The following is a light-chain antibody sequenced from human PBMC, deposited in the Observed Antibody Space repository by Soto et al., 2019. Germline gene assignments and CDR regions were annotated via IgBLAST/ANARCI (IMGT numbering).Light chain of an antibody. CDR1: QSVNNNY. V-gene: IGKV3-20*01. CDR2: GAS. Sequence: EIVLTQSPGTLSLSPGERATLSCRASQSVNNNYLAWYQQKPGQPPRLLIYGASSRAIGIPDRFSGGGSGTDFPRTISRLEPEDFAVYYCQQYGSSYTFGPGTKVDIK. J-gene: IGKJ3*01. CDR3: QQYGSSYT.